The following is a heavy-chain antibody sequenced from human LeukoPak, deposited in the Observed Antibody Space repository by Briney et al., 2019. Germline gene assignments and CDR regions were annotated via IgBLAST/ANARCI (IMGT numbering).Heavy chain of an antibody. CDR3: AGQLAAGNDGFDV. J-gene: IGHJ3*01. CDR1: GVSIYSSTYY. V-gene: IGHV4-39*01. CDR2: IYDNEDT. D-gene: IGHD2-15*01. Sequence: SETLSLTCSVSGVSIYSSTYYWAWIRQPPGKGREFNGSIYDNEDTFHNPSLKSRLITSVDTSANLFSLRLTSVTAADTATYYCAGQLAAGNDGFDVWGQGTVVTVSS.